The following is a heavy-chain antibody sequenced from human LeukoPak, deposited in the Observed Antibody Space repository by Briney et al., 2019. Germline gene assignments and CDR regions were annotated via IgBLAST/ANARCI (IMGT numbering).Heavy chain of an antibody. CDR1: GGTFISYA. D-gene: IGHD5-12*01. CDR3: ARGRGYSGYDYFDY. J-gene: IGHJ4*02. Sequence: ASVKDSCKASGGTFISYAISWVRQAPGQGLEWMGGIIPIFGTANYAQKFQGRVTITTDESTSTAYMELSSLRSEDTAVYYCARGRGYSGYDYFDYWGQGTLVTVSS. V-gene: IGHV1-69*05. CDR2: IIPIFGTA.